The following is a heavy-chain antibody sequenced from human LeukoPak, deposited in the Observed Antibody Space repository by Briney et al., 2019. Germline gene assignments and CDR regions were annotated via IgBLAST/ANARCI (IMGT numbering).Heavy chain of an antibody. V-gene: IGHV1-18*01. J-gene: IGHJ4*02. CDR2: ISTYNGDT. CDR3: ARDGYYRHFDY. CDR1: GYTFSDYG. D-gene: IGHD3-22*01. Sequence: ASVKVSCKSSGYTFSDYGVSWVRQALGQGLEWMGWISTYNGDTNYAQKFQGRVTMTTDTSTSTAYMELRSLRSDDTAVYYCARDGYYRHFDYWGQGTLVTVSS.